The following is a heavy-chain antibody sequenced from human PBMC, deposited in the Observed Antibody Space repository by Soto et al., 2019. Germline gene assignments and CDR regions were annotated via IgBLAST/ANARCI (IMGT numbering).Heavy chain of an antibody. V-gene: IGHV4-34*01. J-gene: IGHJ5*02. CDR1: SGSFSGYY. CDR3: ATVRQPYFPNGLDP. Sequence: SETLSLTCAVYSGSFSGYYWSWIRQPPGKGLEWIGEINHSGSTNYNPSLKSRVTISVDTSKNQFFLKLISVTAADTAVYYCATVRQPYFPNGLDPWGQGTLVTVSS. CDR2: INHSGST. D-gene: IGHD3-10*01.